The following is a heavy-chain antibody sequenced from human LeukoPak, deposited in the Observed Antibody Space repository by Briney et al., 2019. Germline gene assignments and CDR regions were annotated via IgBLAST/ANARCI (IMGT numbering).Heavy chain of an antibody. CDR1: GGSISSGGYY. CDR2: IYYSGST. Sequence: SETLSLTCTVSGGSISSGGYYWSWIRQHPGKGLEWIGYIYYSGSTNYNPSLKSRVTISVDTSKNQFSLKLSSVTAADTAVYYCARDSSTAPLEDWGQGTLVTVSS. J-gene: IGHJ4*02. CDR3: ARDSSTAPLED. D-gene: IGHD6-13*01. V-gene: IGHV4-61*08.